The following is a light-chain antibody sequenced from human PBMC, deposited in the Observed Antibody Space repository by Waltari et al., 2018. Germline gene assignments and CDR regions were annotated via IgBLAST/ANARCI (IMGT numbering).Light chain of an antibody. CDR3: QQYNNWPLT. CDR1: QSVTNN. J-gene: IGKJ4*01. CDR2: GAS. V-gene: IGKV3-15*01. Sequence: EIIMTQSPAALSLSPGERATLPCRASQSVTNNLAWYPQKPGQAPRLLIYGASTRATSIPARISGSGSGTEFTLTISSLQSEDFAFYYCQQYNNWPLTFGGGTKVEIK.